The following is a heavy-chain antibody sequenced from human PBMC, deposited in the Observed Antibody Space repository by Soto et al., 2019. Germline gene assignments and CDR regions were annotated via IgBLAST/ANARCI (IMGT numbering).Heavy chain of an antibody. CDR2: IIPIFGTA. V-gene: IGHV1-69*13. CDR1: GGTFSSYA. CDR3: ARDRYSSSSSLYYGMDV. D-gene: IGHD6-6*01. Sequence: SVKVSCKASGGTFSSYAISWVRQAPGQGLEWMGGIIPIFGTANYAQKFQGRVTITADESTSTAYMELSSLRSEDTAVYYCARDRYSSSSSLYYGMDVWGQGTTVTVSS. J-gene: IGHJ6*02.